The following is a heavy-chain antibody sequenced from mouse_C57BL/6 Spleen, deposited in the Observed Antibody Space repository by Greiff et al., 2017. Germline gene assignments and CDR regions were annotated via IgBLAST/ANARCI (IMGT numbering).Heavy chain of an antibody. CDR1: GFTFSSYG. V-gene: IGHV5-6*01. CDR2: ISSGGSYT. CDR3: ARHENYSNSRFAY. Sequence: DVQLQESGGDLVKPGGSLKLSCAASGFTFSSYGMSWVRQTPDKRLEWVATISSGGSYTYYPDSVKGRFTISRDNAKNTLYLQMSSLKSEDTAMYYCARHENYSNSRFAYWGQGTLVTVSA. D-gene: IGHD2-5*01. J-gene: IGHJ3*01.